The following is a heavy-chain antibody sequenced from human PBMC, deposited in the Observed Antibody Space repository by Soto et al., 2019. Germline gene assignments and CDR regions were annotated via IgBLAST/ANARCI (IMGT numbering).Heavy chain of an antibody. V-gene: IGHV4-61*01. D-gene: IGHD5-18*01. Sequence: SETLSLTCTVSGGSVSSGSYYWSWIRQPPGKGLEWIGNIYYSGATYHNPSLRSRLTISGDASKNQFSLKLSSVTDADTALYYCARGRGYSYGPYYFDYWGQGTLVTVSS. CDR2: IYYSGAT. J-gene: IGHJ4*02. CDR1: GGSVSSGSYY. CDR3: ARGRGYSYGPYYFDY.